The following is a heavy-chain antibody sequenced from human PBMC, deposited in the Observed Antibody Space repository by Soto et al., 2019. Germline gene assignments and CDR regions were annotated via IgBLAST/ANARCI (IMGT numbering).Heavy chain of an antibody. J-gene: IGHJ4*02. V-gene: IGHV1-18*01. CDR3: ARVVNGMTGGDY. CDR2: FNTYNGDT. Sequence: ASVKVSCKASGYTFNNYPIIWVRQAPGQGLEWMGWFNTYNGDTKYAERFQGRFTMTTDASTSTAYMELRSLTSDDTAVFYGARVVNGMTGGDYWGKGTXVTVSS. CDR1: GYTFNNYP. D-gene: IGHD2-8*01.